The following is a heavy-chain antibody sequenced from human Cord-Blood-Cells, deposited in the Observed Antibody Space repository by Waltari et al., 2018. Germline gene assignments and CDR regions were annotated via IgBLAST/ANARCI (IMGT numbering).Heavy chain of an antibody. CDR3: AYYDVWSGQYYYYMDV. Sequence: QVQLVQSGAEVKKPGSSVKVSCKASGGTFSSYAISWVRQAPGQGLEWMGGIIPFFGTADYAHKGQGRVTIAADKSTSTAYMELSSLRSEDTAVYYCAYYDVWSGQYYYYMDVWGKGTTVTVSS. D-gene: IGHD3-3*01. V-gene: IGHV1-69*06. CDR1: GGTFSSYA. CDR2: IIPFFGTA. J-gene: IGHJ6*03.